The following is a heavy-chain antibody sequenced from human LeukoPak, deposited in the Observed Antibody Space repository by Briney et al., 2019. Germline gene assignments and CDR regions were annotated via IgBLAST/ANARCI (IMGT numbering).Heavy chain of an antibody. D-gene: IGHD2-2*02. CDR2: ISSDSHHI. CDR3: AKAEEDIVVVPAAIANLYYYYMDV. J-gene: IGHJ6*03. Sequence: GGSLRLSCTASSFSFDSHSMNWVRQAPGKGLQWVSSISSDSHHIYYADSVKGRFTISRDNSKNTLYLQMNSLRAEDTAVYYCAKAEEDIVVVPAAIANLYYYYMDVWGKGTTVTVSS. V-gene: IGHV3-21*01. CDR1: SFSFDSHS.